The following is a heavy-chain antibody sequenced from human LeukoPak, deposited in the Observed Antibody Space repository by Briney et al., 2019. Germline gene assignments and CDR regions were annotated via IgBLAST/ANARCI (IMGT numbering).Heavy chain of an antibody. CDR1: GFTFSSYW. J-gene: IGHJ4*02. Sequence: GRSLRLSCAASGFTFSSYWMHWVRQVPGKGLEWVSRINSDGSSTSYADSVKDRFTISRDNAKNTLYLQMNSLRAEDTAVYYCASTIGSAPDYYGSGGFAVLDYWGQGTLVTVSS. V-gene: IGHV3-74*01. CDR2: INSDGSST. D-gene: IGHD3-10*01. CDR3: ASTIGSAPDYYGSGGFAVLDY.